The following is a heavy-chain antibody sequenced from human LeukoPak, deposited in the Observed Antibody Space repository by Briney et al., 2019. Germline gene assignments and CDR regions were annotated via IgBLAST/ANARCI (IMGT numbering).Heavy chain of an antibody. CDR2: IIPIFGTA. CDR3: ARASYDFWSGYYIGNAFDI. Sequence: SVKVSCKASGGTFSGYAISWVRQAPGQGLEWMGGIIPIFGTANYAQKFQGRVTITTDESTSTAYMELSSLRSEDTAVYYCARASYDFWSGYYIGNAFDIWGQGTMVTVSS. CDR1: GGTFSGYA. V-gene: IGHV1-69*05. J-gene: IGHJ3*02. D-gene: IGHD3-3*01.